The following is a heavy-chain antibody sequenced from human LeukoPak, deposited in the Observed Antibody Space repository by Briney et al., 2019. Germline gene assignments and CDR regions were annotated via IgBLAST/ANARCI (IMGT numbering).Heavy chain of an antibody. V-gene: IGHV4-61*01. D-gene: IGHD3-16*01. J-gene: IGHJ4*02. CDR3: ARDSLGGPFDY. CDR1: GGSISSGSYY. CDR2: IYYSGST. Sequence: SETLSLTCTVSGGSISSGSYYWSWVRQPPGKGLEWIGYIYYSGSTNYNPSLKSRVTISVDTSKNQFSLKVNSVTAADTAVYYCARDSLGGPFDYWGQGTLVTVSS.